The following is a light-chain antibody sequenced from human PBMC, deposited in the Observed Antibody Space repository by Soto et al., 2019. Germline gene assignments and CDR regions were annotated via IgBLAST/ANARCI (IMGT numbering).Light chain of an antibody. CDR1: SSDVGGYNY. V-gene: IGLV2-14*03. CDR3: CSYTTSSTYV. J-gene: IGLJ1*01. Sequence: QSALTQPDSVSGSPGQSIAISCTGTSSDVGGYNYVSWYQQHPGKAPKLMIYDVNNRPSGVSNRFSGSKSGNTASLTISGLQAEDEDDYYCCSYTTSSTYVFGTGTKLTVL. CDR2: DVN.